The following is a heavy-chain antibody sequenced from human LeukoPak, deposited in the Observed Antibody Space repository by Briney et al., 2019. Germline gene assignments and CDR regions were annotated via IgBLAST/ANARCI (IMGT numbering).Heavy chain of an antibody. CDR2: ISAYNGNT. J-gene: IGHJ3*02. Sequence: GASVKVSCKASGYTFTSYGISWVRQAPGQGLEWMGWISAYNGNTNYAQKLQGRVTMTTDTSTSTAYMELSSLRSEDTAVYYCATEVIIRIGPDYYDSSGYPPAAFDIWGQGTMVTVSS. V-gene: IGHV1-18*01. CDR3: ATEVIIRIGPDYYDSSGYPPAAFDI. D-gene: IGHD3-22*01. CDR1: GYTFTSYG.